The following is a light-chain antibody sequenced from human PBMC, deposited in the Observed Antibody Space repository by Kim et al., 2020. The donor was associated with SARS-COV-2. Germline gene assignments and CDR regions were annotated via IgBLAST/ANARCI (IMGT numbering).Light chain of an antibody. V-gene: IGLV3-1*01. J-gene: IGLJ2*01. Sequence: SVSPGPTASISCSGDKLGDKYACWYQQKPGQSPVLVIYQDSQRPSGIPERFSGSNSGNTATLTISGTQAMDEADYYCQSWDSSTVVFGGGTQLTVL. CDR3: QSWDSSTVV. CDR2: QDS. CDR1: KLGDKY.